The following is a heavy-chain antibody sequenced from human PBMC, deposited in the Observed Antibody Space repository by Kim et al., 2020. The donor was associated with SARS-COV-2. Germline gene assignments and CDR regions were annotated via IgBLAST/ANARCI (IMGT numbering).Heavy chain of an antibody. V-gene: IGHV3-9*01. CDR1: GFTFDDYA. CDR3: AKADEPTYYYYGMDV. CDR2: ISWNSGSI. Sequence: GGSLRLSCAASGFTFDDYAMHWVRQAPGKGLEWVSGISWNSGSIGYADSVKGRFTISRDNAKNSLYLQMNSLRAEDTALYYCAKADEPTYYYYGMDVWGQGTTVTVSS. J-gene: IGHJ6*02.